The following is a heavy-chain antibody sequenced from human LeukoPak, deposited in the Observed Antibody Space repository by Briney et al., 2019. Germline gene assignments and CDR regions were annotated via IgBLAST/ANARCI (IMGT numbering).Heavy chain of an antibody. CDR2: ISTSGSTI. J-gene: IGHJ4*02. CDR1: GFTFSSYE. V-gene: IGHV3-48*03. CDR3: ATSQGSWPDYFDY. Sequence: GRSLRLSCAASGFTFSSYEMNWVRQAPGKGLEWVSYISTSGSTIYYAGSVKGRFTISRDNAKNSLYLQMNSLRAEDTAVYYCATSQGSWPDYFDYWGQGTLVTVSS. D-gene: IGHD6-13*01.